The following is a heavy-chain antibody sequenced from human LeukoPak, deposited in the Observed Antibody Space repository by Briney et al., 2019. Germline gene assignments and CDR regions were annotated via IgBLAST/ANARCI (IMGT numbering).Heavy chain of an antibody. CDR1: GGSISSYY. Sequence: SETLSLTCTVSGGSISSYYLSWIRQPPGKGLEWIGYIYYSGSTSYNPSLKSRVTISADTSKNQFSLKLNSLTTADTAVYYCTRGAGWLIDYWGQGILVTVSS. D-gene: IGHD3-16*01. V-gene: IGHV4-59*01. CDR3: TRGAGWLIDY. CDR2: IYYSGST. J-gene: IGHJ4*02.